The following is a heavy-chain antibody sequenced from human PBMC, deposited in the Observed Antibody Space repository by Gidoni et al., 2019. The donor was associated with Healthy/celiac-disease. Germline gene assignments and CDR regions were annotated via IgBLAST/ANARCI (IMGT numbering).Heavy chain of an antibody. D-gene: IGHD3-10*01. CDR2: ISSSSSYI. CDR3: ARGLLWFGELTHFDY. J-gene: IGHJ4*02. CDR1: GFTFSSYS. V-gene: IGHV3-21*01. Sequence: VQLVESGGGLVKPGGSLRLSCAASGFTFSSYSMNWVRQAPGKGLEWVSSISSSSSYIYYADSVKGRFTISRDNAKNSLYLQMNSLRAEDTAVYYCARGLLWFGELTHFDYWGQGTLVTVSS.